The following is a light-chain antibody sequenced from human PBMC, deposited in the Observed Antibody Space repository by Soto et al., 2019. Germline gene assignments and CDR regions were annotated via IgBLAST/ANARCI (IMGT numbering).Light chain of an antibody. CDR2: DAS. Sequence: EIVLTQSPATLSLSPGERDTLSCRASQSVSSYLAWYQQKPGQAPRLLIYDASNRATGIPARFSGSGSGTDFTLTISSLEPEDFAVYYCQQRGTFGQGTKVDIK. CDR3: QQRGT. V-gene: IGKV3-11*01. CDR1: QSVSSY. J-gene: IGKJ1*01.